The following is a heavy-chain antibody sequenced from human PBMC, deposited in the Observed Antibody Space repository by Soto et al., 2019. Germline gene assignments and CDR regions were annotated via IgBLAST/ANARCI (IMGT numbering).Heavy chain of an antibody. V-gene: IGHV3-48*01. CDR3: ARDKGRSPIDY. J-gene: IGHJ4*02. CDR2: ISSSSRTI. CDR1: GFTFSSYS. Sequence: PGGSLRLSCAASGFTFSSYSMNWVRQAPGKGLEWVSYISSSSRTIYYTDSVKGRFTISRDNAKNSLYLQMNSLRAEDTAVYYCARDKGRSPIDYWGQGTLVTVSS. D-gene: IGHD2-15*01.